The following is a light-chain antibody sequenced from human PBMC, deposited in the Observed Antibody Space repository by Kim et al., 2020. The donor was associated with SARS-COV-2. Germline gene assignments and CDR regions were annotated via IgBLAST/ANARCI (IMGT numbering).Light chain of an antibody. J-gene: IGLJ3*02. CDR2: QDT. V-gene: IGLV3-1*01. CDR3: QAWDSNTGV. Sequence: SYELTQPPSVSVSPGQTASITCSGDKWGDKYACWYQQKPGQSPVLVIYQDTKRPSGIPERFSGSNSGNTATLTISGTQPMDEADFYCQAWDSNTGVFGGGTQLTVL. CDR1: KWGDKY.